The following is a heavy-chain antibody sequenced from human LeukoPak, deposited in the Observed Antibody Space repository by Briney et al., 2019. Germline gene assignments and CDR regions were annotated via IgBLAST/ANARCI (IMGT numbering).Heavy chain of an antibody. Sequence: ASVKVSCKASGYTFTSYGISWVRQAPGQGLEWMGWISAYNGNTNYAQKLQGRVTMTTDTSTSTAYMELRSLRSDDTAVYYCARVLIVGATYYGAFDIWGQGTMVTVSS. CDR2: ISAYNGNT. J-gene: IGHJ3*02. CDR3: ARVLIVGATYYGAFDI. V-gene: IGHV1-18*01. D-gene: IGHD1-26*01. CDR1: GYTFTSYG.